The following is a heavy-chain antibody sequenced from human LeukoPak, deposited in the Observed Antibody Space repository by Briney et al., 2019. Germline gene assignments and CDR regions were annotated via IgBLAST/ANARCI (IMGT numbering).Heavy chain of an antibody. D-gene: IGHD2-15*01. J-gene: IGHJ4*02. CDR1: GFTFSNYG. CDR3: ALGGYCNAGGCFSRPFDY. CDR2: ISSGRGAR. V-gene: IGHV3-48*01. Sequence: PGGSLRLSCAASGFTFSNYGMNWVRLAPGKGLEWVASISSGRGARYYADSVRGRFTISRDNAQKSVYLQMDSLRAGDTAVYYCALGGYCNAGGCFSRPFDYWGQGTVVTVSS.